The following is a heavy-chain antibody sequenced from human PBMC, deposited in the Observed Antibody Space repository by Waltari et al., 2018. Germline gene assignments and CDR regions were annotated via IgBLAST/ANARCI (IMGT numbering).Heavy chain of an antibody. CDR3: AHYKARDAFDI. CDR1: GFSIATGGEA. CDR2: IYWTDEE. D-gene: IGHD1-20*01. V-gene: IGHV2-5*01. J-gene: IGHJ3*02. Sequence: QITLKESGPTLVTPTQTLTLTCPFFGFSIATGGEAVGWIRQPPGKALEWLAIIYWTDEERYSPSLRSRLTITKDTSRNQVVLTVTNMDPVDTATYFCAHYKARDAFDIWGPGTMVTISS.